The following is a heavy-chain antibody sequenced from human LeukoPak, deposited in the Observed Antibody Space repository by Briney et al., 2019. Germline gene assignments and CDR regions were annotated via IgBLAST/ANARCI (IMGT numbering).Heavy chain of an antibody. Sequence: PGGSLRLSCAASGFTFSAYAIDWVRQAPGKGLEWVSSINGDSSYIYYADSVKGRFTIARDNAKNSLHLQMNSLRAEDTAVYYCARGYGAGNYRRPFYGMDVWGQGTTVTVSS. CDR1: GFTFSAYA. CDR2: INGDSSYI. CDR3: ARGYGAGNYRRPFYGMDV. V-gene: IGHV3-21*01. D-gene: IGHD3-10*01. J-gene: IGHJ6*02.